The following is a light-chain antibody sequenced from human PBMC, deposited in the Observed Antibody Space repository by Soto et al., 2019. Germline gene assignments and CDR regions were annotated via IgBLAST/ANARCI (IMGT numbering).Light chain of an antibody. Sequence: QSALTQPRSVSGSPGQSVTISCTGTSSDVDGYNYVSWYQQYPGKAPKLMIYDVTERPSGVPHRFSGSKSGYTASLTISGLQAEDEADYYCCSYAGSYTWVFGGGTKLTVL. CDR1: SSDVDGYNY. CDR3: CSYAGSYTWV. CDR2: DVT. V-gene: IGLV2-11*01. J-gene: IGLJ3*02.